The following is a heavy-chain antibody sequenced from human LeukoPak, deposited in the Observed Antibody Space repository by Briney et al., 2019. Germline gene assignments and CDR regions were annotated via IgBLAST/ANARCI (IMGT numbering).Heavy chain of an antibody. CDR2: ISAYDGNT. V-gene: IGHV1-18*01. D-gene: IGHD2-21*01. Sequence: ASVKVSCKASGYTFNHFGISWVRQAPGQRLEWMGWISAYDGNTNYLQKFQGRITLTTDTATYTAYMELRSLRSDDTAVYYCARDKVIASAGTPNWFDPWGQGTLVTVSS. CDR3: ARDKVIASAGTPNWFDP. CDR1: GYTFNHFG. J-gene: IGHJ5*02.